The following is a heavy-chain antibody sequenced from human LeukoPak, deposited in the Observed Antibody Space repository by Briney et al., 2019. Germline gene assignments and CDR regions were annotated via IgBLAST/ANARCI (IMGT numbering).Heavy chain of an antibody. CDR2: IRSKAYGGTT. Sequence: GGSLRLSCTASGFTFGDYAMSWVRQAPGKGLEWVGFIRSKAYGGTTEYAASVKGRFTISRDDSKSIAYLQMNSLKTEDTAVYYCVRVGIAAAGPLDYWGQGTLVTVSS. D-gene: IGHD6-13*01. CDR3: VRVGIAAAGPLDY. CDR1: GFTFGDYA. J-gene: IGHJ4*02. V-gene: IGHV3-49*04.